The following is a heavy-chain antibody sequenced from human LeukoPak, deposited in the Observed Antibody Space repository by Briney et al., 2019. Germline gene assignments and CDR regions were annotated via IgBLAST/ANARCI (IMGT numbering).Heavy chain of an antibody. D-gene: IGHD5-24*01. CDR3: ARARSGDGYIRI. Sequence: ASVKVSCKASGYTFTSYGISWVRQAPGQGLEWMGWISAYSGNSNYAQKLQGRVTMTTDTSTSTAYMELSSLISDDTAVYYCARARSGDGYIRIWGQGTMVTVSS. CDR2: ISAYSGNS. J-gene: IGHJ3*02. V-gene: IGHV1-18*01. CDR1: GYTFTSYG.